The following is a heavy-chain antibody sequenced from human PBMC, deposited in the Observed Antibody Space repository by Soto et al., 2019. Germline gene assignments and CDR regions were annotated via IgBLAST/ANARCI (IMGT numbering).Heavy chain of an antibody. D-gene: IGHD6-19*01. CDR3: ATPQGGWYPPFDY. CDR1: GFTFSSYG. CDR2: ISYDGSNK. J-gene: IGHJ4*02. Sequence: QGQLVESGGGVVQPGRSLRLSCAAPGFTFSSYGMHWVRQAPGKGLERVAVISYDGSNKYYADSVKGRFTISRDNSKNTLYLQMNSLRAEDTAVYYCATPQGGWYPPFDYWGQGTLVTVSS. V-gene: IGHV3-30*03.